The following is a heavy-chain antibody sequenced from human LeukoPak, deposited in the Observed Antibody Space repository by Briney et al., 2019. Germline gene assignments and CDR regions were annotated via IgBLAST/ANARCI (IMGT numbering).Heavy chain of an antibody. J-gene: IGHJ6*03. V-gene: IGHV1-69*05. CDR3: ARVDRYHFYLDV. CDR1: GGTFRTYS. CDR2: SIPIFGTP. Sequence: PWASVKVSCKASGGTFRTYSVTWVRQAPGQGLEWMGGSIPIFGTPNYAQKFQGRVKVTTDDATGTAYMELSSLMSEDTAIYYCARVDRYHFYLDVWGKGTPVTVSS.